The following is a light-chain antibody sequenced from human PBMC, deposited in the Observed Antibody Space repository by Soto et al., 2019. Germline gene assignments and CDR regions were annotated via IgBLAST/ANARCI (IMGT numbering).Light chain of an antibody. CDR1: SSDVGGYNY. Sequence: QSVLTQPASVSGSPGQSITISCTGTSSDVGGYNYVSWYQQHPGKAPKLMIYEVSNRPSGVSNRFSGSKSGNTASLTISGLQAEDEADYYCSSYTSRCTNVVFGGGTKITVL. CDR3: SSYTSRCTNVV. CDR2: EVS. V-gene: IGLV2-14*01. J-gene: IGLJ2*01.